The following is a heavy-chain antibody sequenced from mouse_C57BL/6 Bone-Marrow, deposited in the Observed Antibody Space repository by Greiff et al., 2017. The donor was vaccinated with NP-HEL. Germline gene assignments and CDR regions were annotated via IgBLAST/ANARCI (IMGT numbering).Heavy chain of an antibody. CDR3: ARERYLAWFAY. CDR1: GYAFSSYW. V-gene: IGHV1-80*01. J-gene: IGHJ3*01. D-gene: IGHD1-1*01. Sequence: QVQLKESGAELVKPGASVKISCKASGYAFSSYWMNWVKQRPGKGLEWIGQIYPGDGDTNYNGKFKGKATLTADKSSSTAYMQLSSLTSEDSAVYFCARERYLAWFAYWGQGTLVTVSA. CDR2: IYPGDGDT.